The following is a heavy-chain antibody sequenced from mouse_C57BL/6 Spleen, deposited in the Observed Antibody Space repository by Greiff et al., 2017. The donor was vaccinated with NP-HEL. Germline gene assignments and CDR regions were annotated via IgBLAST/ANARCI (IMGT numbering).Heavy chain of an antibody. Sequence: EVQLQQSGPELVKPGASVKISCKASGYTFTDYYMNWVKQSHGKSLEWFGDINPNNGGTSYNQKFKGKATLPVDKSSSTAYMELRSLTSEGSAVYYCARSEGNPWFAYWGQGTLVTVSA. CDR1: GYTFTDYY. CDR3: ARSEGNPWFAY. V-gene: IGHV1-26*01. CDR2: INPNNGGT. D-gene: IGHD2-1*01. J-gene: IGHJ3*01.